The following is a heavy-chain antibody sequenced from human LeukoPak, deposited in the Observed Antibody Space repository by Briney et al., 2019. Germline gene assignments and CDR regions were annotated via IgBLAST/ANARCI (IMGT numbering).Heavy chain of an antibody. J-gene: IGHJ4*02. CDR1: GFTFSNAW. V-gene: IGHV3-15*01. CDR3: TTDPQAAGIDY. Sequence: GGSLRLSCAASGFTFSNAWMSWVRQAPGKGLEWVGRIKSKTDGGTTDYAAPVKGRFTISRDDPKNTLYLQMNSLKTEDTAVYYCTTDPQAAGIDYWGQGTLVTVSS. CDR2: IKSKTDGGTT. D-gene: IGHD1-1*01.